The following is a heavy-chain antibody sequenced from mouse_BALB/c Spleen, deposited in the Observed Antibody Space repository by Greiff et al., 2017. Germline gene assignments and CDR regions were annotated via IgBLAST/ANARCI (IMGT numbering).Heavy chain of an antibody. Sequence: EVQGVESGGGLVQPGGSRKLSCAASGFTFSSFGMHWVRQAPEKGLEWVAYISSGSSTTYYADTVKGRFTISRDNPKNTLFLQMTSLRSEDTAMYYCARPDYGSNFHYYAMDYWGQGTSVTVSS. J-gene: IGHJ4*01. D-gene: IGHD1-1*01. CDR3: ARPDYGSNFHYYAMDY. CDR2: ISSGSSTT. V-gene: IGHV5-17*02. CDR1: GFTFSSFG.